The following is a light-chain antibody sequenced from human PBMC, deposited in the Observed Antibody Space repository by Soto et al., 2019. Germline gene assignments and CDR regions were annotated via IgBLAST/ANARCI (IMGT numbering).Light chain of an antibody. CDR3: QHYTQWPRFT. CDR2: SSS. V-gene: IGKV3-15*01. CDR1: QSVGSN. Sequence: EILMTQSPVTLSVSPGERATLSCRASQSVGSNLTWYQQKPGQAPRLLVFSSSTRATDVPARFTGSGSGTEFTLPVSSLQSEDVAVYFCQHYTQWPRFTFGQGTRLEIK. J-gene: IGKJ2*01.